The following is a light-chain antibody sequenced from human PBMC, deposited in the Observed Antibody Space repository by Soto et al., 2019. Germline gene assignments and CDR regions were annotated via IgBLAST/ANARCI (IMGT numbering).Light chain of an antibody. CDR3: KSYEGSNIYV. CDR2: EVN. V-gene: IGLV2-8*01. Sequence: QSVLTQPPSASGSPGQPVTISCTGTSSDVGGYNYVSWYQQHPGKAPKLMIYEVNKRPSGVPDRFSGSKSGNTASLTVSGLQAEDEADYYCKSYEGSNIYVFGTGTKVTVL. J-gene: IGLJ1*01. CDR1: SSDVGGYNY.